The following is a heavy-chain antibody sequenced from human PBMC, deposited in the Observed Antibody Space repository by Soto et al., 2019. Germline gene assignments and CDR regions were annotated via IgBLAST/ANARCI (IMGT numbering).Heavy chain of an antibody. Sequence: QVQLVESGGGVVQPGRSLRLSCAASGFTFKNYAMHWVRQAPGKGLEWVAVISYDGSIEFYADSVKGRFTISRDDFKNTXXLQMGSLRVXXXXXXXXXRGLRDFDXXXXXXYWG. J-gene: IGHJ4*01. CDR3: XRGLRDFDXXXXXXY. CDR2: ISYDGSIE. V-gene: IGHV3-30-3*01. D-gene: IGHD3-9*01. CDR1: GFTFKNYA.